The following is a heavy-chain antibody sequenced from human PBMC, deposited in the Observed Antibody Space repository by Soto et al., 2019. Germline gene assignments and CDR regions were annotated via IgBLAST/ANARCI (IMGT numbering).Heavy chain of an antibody. J-gene: IGHJ4*02. CDR1: GGSISSYY. CDR2: NYYSGST. D-gene: IGHD1-1*01. CDR3: ARLATRYDFDY. Sequence: QVQLQESGPGLVKPSETLSLTCTVSGGSISSYYWSWIRQPPGKGLEWIVYNYYSGSTNYNPSLKSRVTIAVDTSKNQCSRKRSSVTAADTAVYDCARLATRYDFDYWGQGTLVTVCS. V-gene: IGHV4-59*01.